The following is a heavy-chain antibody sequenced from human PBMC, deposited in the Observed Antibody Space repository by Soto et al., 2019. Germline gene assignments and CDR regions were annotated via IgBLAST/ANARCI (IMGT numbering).Heavy chain of an antibody. J-gene: IGHJ6*02. CDR3: VSSSVYGMDV. V-gene: IGHV4-39*07. Sequence: SETLSLTCTVSGGSISSSSYYWGWIRQPLGKGLEWIGSIYYSGSTYYNPSLKSRLIISIDTSMNQFSLKVGSVTAADTAVYYCVSSSVYGMDVWGQGTTVTVSS. CDR2: IYYSGST. CDR1: GGSISSSSYY. D-gene: IGHD3-10*01.